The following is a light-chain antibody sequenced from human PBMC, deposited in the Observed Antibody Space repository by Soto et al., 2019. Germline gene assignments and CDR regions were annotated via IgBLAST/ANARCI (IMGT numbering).Light chain of an antibody. V-gene: IGLV1-44*01. CDR3: AAWDDSLNGRYV. Sequence: QSALTQPPSASGTPGQRVIISCSGSSSHIGSNTVNWYQQLPGTAPKLLIYSNNQRPSGVPDRFSGSKSGTSASLAISGVQSEDEADYYCAAWDDSLNGRYVFGTGTKVT. J-gene: IGLJ1*01. CDR1: SSHIGSNT. CDR2: SNN.